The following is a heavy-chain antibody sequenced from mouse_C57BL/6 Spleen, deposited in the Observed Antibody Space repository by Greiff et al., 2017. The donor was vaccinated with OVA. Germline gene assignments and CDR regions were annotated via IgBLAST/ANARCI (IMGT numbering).Heavy chain of an antibody. Sequence: EVNLVESGGGLVQPGGSLKLSCAASGFTFSDYYMYWVRQTPEKRLEWVAYISNGGGSTYYPDTVKGRFTISRDNAKNTLYLQMSRLKSEDTAMYYCARTYGNYVDWYFDAWGTGTTVTVSS. J-gene: IGHJ1*03. CDR2: ISNGGGST. D-gene: IGHD2-10*02. CDR1: GFTFSDYY. V-gene: IGHV5-12*01. CDR3: ARTYGNYVDWYFDA.